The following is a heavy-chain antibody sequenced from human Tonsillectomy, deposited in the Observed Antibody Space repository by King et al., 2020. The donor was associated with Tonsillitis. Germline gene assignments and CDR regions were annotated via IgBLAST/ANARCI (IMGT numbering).Heavy chain of an antibody. J-gene: IGHJ6*02. Sequence: QLVQSGGDLVQPGGSLRLSCAASGFTFSSYSMNWVRLAPGKGLEWVSYITSSSSTIYYAGSVKGRFTISRDNAKKSLYLQMNSLRDEDTAVYYCARDPGSSTYQPPNNYYYFGMDVWGQGTTVTVSS. D-gene: IGHD2-2*01. CDR1: GFTFSSYS. CDR2: ITSSSSTI. V-gene: IGHV3-48*02. CDR3: ARDPGSSTYQPPNNYYYFGMDV.